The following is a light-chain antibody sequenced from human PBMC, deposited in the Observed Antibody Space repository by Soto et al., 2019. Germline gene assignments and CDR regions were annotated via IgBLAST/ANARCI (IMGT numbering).Light chain of an antibody. J-gene: IGLJ1*01. V-gene: IGLV2-8*01. Sequence: QSVLTQPASVSGSPGQSITISCTGTSSDVGVYNYVSWYQQHPGKAPKLMIYEVSKRPSGVPDRFSGSKPGNTASLTVSGLQPEDEADYYCSSYAGSNKSVFGTGTKVTV. CDR1: SSDVGVYNY. CDR2: EVS. CDR3: SSYAGSNKSV.